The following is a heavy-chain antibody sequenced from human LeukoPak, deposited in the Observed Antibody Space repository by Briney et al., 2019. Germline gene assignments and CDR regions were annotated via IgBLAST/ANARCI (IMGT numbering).Heavy chain of an antibody. CDR2: ISWNSGSI. Sequence: GRSLRLSCAASGFTFDDYAMHWVRHAPGKGLEWVSGISWNSGSIGYADSVKGRFTISRDNAKNSLYLQMNSLRAEDMALYYCAKDSSSSSWGGAFDIWGQGTMVTVSS. D-gene: IGHD6-13*01. CDR3: AKDSSSSSWGGAFDI. J-gene: IGHJ3*02. CDR1: GFTFDDYA. V-gene: IGHV3-9*03.